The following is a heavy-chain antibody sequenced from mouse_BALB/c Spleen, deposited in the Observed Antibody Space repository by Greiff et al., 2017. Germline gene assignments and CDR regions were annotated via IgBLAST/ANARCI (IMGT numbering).Heavy chain of an antibody. J-gene: IGHJ1*01. Sequence: LQQPGSELVRPGASVKLSCKASGYTFTSYWMHWVKQRPGQGLEWIGNTYPGSGSTNYDEKFKSKATLTVDTSSSTAYMQLSSLTSEDSAVYYCTRDGNYWYFDVWGAGTTVTVSS. V-gene: IGHV1S22*01. CDR2: TYPGSGST. CDR1: GYTFTSYW. D-gene: IGHD2-1*01. CDR3: TRDGNYWYFDV.